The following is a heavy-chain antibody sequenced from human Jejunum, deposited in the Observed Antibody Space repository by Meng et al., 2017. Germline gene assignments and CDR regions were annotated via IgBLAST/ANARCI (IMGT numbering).Heavy chain of an antibody. J-gene: IGHJ4*02. CDR2: IWHDGSKV. D-gene: IGHD3-10*01. CDR3: LRGRDY. V-gene: IGHV3-33*01. Sequence: VEAAGAGFQPGNSLRPACAASGFNFTNYGMHWVRQAPGKGLEWVAVIWHDGSKVFYADSVRGRFTISRDNSHNTVDLQMNSVRVDDTAVYFCLRGRDYWGQGTLVTVSS. CDR1: GFNFTNYG.